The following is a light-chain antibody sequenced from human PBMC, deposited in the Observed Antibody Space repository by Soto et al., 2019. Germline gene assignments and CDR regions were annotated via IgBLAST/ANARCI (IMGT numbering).Light chain of an antibody. CDR2: CSS. CDR1: QRVSSN. V-gene: IGKV3-15*01. CDR3: QQYNNWPPWT. Sequence: ELVMPQSTDTMSVSPGERANISLRSSQRVSSNLAWYQQKPGQAPRLLIYCSSTRATGIPARFSGSGSGTEFTLTIRSLQSEDFAVYYCQQYNNWPPWTCGKGHKGDIK. J-gene: IGKJ1*01.